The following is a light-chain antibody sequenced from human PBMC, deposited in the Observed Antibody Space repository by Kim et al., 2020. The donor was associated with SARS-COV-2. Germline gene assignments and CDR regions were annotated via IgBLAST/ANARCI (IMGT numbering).Light chain of an antibody. V-gene: IGKV3-15*01. CDR3: QERNEWTSCT. J-gene: IGKJ1*01. Sequence: DIMMTQSPATLSVSPGERATLSCRASQSVSRNLAWYQQRPGQAPRVLIYSASTRATGIPARFSGNGSGTEFTLTISRLQSEDFALYYCQERNEWTSCTFGQGTKVDIK. CDR1: QSVSRN. CDR2: SAS.